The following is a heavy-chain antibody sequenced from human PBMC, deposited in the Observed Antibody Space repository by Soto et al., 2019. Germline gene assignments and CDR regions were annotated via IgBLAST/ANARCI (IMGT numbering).Heavy chain of an antibody. CDR3: ARDDSLAIDY. J-gene: IGHJ4*02. D-gene: IGHD3-9*01. CDR2: INSDGSST. CDR1: GFTFSSYG. Sequence: EVQLVESGGGLVQPGGSLRLSCAASGFTFSSYGMHWVRQAPGKGLVWVSRINSDGSSTSYADSVKGRFTISRDNAKTTMYLQMNRLSAEDTAVYYCARDDSLAIDYWGQGTLVTVSS. V-gene: IGHV3-74*01.